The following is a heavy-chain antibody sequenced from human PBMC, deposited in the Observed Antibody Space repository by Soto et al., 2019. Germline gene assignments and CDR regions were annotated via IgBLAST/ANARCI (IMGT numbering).Heavy chain of an antibody. V-gene: IGHV3-23*01. CDR3: AKDSGSSWYYYYGMDV. CDR2: ISGSGGST. CDR1: GFTFSSYA. D-gene: IGHD6-13*01. Sequence: GSLRLSCAASGFTFSSYAMSWVRQAPGKGLEWVSAISGSGGSTYYADSVKGRFTISRDNSKNTLYLQMNSLRAEDTAVYYCAKDSGSSWYYYYGMDVWGQGTTVTVSS. J-gene: IGHJ6*02.